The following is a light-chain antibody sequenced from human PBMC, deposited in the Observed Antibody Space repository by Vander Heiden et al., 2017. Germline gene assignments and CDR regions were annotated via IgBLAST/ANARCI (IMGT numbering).Light chain of an antibody. CDR1: QSVSSSY. Sequence: EIVFTQSPGTLSLSPGERATLSCRASQSVSSSYLAWYQQKPGQAPRLLIYGASSRATGIPDRFSGSGSGTDSTLTISRLEPEDFAVYYCQQYGSSPPYTFGQGTKLEIK. J-gene: IGKJ2*01. CDR2: GAS. V-gene: IGKV3-20*01. CDR3: QQYGSSPPYT.